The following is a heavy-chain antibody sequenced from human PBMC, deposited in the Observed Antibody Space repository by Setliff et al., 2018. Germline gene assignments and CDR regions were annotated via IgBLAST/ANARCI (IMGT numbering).Heavy chain of an antibody. CDR3: ARGRSTYFIDV. V-gene: IGHV1-46*01. CDR1: GYTFTSYY. CDR2: INPSGGST. Sequence: ASVKVSCKASGYTFTSYYMHWVRQAPGQGLEWMGIINPSGGSTSYAQKFQDTITMTADTSASTAYMELSSLRSEDTAVYYCARGRSTYFIDVWGKGTTVTVSS. J-gene: IGHJ6*03.